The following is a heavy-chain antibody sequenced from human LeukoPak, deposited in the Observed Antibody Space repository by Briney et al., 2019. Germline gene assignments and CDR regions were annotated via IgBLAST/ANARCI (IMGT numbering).Heavy chain of an antibody. CDR3: ARGSVSSWYYYYYYYGMDV. D-gene: IGHD6-13*01. J-gene: IGHJ6*02. Sequence: SETLSLTCTVSGGSINYYYWMWIRQPPGKGLEWIGYIYYSGGTHYNPSLKSRVTMLVDTSKNQFSLKLTAVTAADTAVYYCARGSVSSWYYYYYYYGMDVWGQGTTVTVSS. CDR1: GGSINYYY. V-gene: IGHV4-59*01. CDR2: IYYSGGT.